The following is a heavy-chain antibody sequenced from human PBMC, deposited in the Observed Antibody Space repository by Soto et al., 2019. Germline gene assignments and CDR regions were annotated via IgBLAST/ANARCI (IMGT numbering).Heavy chain of an antibody. CDR3: ARRYCSGGSCYPYYYYGMDV. Sequence: GASVKVSCKASGYTFTSYGISWVRQAPGQGLEWMGWISAYNGNTNYAQKLQGRVTMTTDTSTSTAYMELRSLRSDDTAVYYCARRYCSGGSCYPYYYYGMDVWGQGTTVTVSS. CDR1: GYTFTSYG. CDR2: ISAYNGNT. D-gene: IGHD2-15*01. J-gene: IGHJ6*02. V-gene: IGHV1-18*01.